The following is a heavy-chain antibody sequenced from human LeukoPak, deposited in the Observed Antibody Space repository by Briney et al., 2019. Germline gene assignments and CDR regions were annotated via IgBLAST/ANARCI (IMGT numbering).Heavy chain of an antibody. V-gene: IGHV6-1*01. D-gene: IGHD3-10*01. J-gene: IGHJ5*02. CDR1: GDSVSSNSAA. Sequence: SQTLSLTCAISGDSVSSNSAAWNWIRQSPSRGLEWLGRTYYGSKWYTEYAVSVKSRVTINPDTSKNQFFLQLNSVTPEDTAVYYCAPTLGSGSYIGLWFDPWAREPWSPSPQ. CDR2: TYYGSKWYT. CDR3: APTLGSGSYIGLWFDP.